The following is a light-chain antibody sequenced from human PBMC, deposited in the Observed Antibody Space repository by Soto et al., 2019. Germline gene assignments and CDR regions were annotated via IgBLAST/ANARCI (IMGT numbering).Light chain of an antibody. CDR3: QQRSSWPRT. V-gene: IGKV3-11*01. Sequence: EIVLTQSPATLSLSPGDRATLSCRASQIVSTYLAWFQHIPGQAPRLLIYDASKRATGIPARFSGSGSGTDFALTISSLEPEDFAVYYCQQRSSWPRTFGQGTKVEIK. CDR1: QIVSTY. CDR2: DAS. J-gene: IGKJ1*01.